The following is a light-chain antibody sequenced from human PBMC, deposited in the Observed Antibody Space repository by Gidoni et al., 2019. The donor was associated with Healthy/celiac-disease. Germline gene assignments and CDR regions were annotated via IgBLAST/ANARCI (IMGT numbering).Light chain of an antibody. V-gene: IGKV1-5*01. CDR1: QSISSW. CDR2: DAS. CDR3: QQYNSYPYT. J-gene: IGKJ2*01. Sequence: DIQMTQSPSTLSASVGDRVTIPCRASQSISSWLAWYQQKPGKAPKLLIYDASSLESGVPSSFSGSGSGTEFTLTISSLQPDDFATYYCQQYNSYPYTFGQGTKLEIK.